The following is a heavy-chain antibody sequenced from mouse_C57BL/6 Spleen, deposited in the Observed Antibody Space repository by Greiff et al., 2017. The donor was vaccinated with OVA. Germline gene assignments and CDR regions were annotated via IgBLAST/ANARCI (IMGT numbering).Heavy chain of an antibody. Sequence: DVKLVESGGGLVKPGGSLKLSCAASGFTFSDYGMHWVRQAPEKGLEWVAYISSGSSTIYYADTVKGRFTISRDNAKNTLFLQMTSLRSEDTAMYYCARPYYDFLYYAMDYWGQGTSVTVSS. J-gene: IGHJ4*01. D-gene: IGHD2-4*01. CDR1: GFTFSDYG. V-gene: IGHV5-17*01. CDR2: ISSGSSTI. CDR3: ARPYYDFLYYAMDY.